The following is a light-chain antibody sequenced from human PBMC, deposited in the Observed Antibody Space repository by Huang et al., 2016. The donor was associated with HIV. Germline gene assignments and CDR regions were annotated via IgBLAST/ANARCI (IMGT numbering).Light chain of an antibody. V-gene: IGKV6-21*01. J-gene: IGKJ4*01. Sequence: EIVLTQSPDFQSVTPGEKVTITCRASQSIGISLHWYQQKPDQSPELLIKYAYHAFSGVPSRFSGSGSGTDFSLTISGLEAEDAATYYCHQSGGLPFTFGGGTKVEI. CDR3: HQSGGLPFT. CDR1: QSIGIS. CDR2: YAY.